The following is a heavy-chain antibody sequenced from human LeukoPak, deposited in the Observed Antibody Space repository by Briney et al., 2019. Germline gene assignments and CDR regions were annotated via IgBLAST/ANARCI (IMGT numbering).Heavy chain of an antibody. D-gene: IGHD5-18*01. CDR3: ASSLRDTAMVIRLGYYMDV. CDR1: GGSISSYY. V-gene: IGHV4-59*01. Sequence: SETLSLTCTVSGGSISSYYWGWVRQPPGKGREWVGYIYYSGSTNYNPSLKSRVTISVDTSKNQFSLKLSSVTAADTAVYYCASSLRDTAMVIRLGYYMDVWGKGTTVTVSS. CDR2: IYYSGST. J-gene: IGHJ6*03.